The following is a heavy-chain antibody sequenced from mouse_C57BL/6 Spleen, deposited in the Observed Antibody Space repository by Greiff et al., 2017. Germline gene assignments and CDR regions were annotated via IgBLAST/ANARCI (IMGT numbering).Heavy chain of an antibody. Sequence: QVQLQQPGAELVKPGASVKMSCKASGYTFTSYWITWVKQRPGQGLEWIGDIYPGSGSTNYNEKFKSKATLTVDTSSSTAYMQLSSLTSEDSAVYYCAREPHYGSPFDYWGQGTTLTVSS. CDR2: IYPGSGST. D-gene: IGHD1-1*01. J-gene: IGHJ2*01. CDR1: GYTFTSYW. V-gene: IGHV1-55*01. CDR3: AREPHYGSPFDY.